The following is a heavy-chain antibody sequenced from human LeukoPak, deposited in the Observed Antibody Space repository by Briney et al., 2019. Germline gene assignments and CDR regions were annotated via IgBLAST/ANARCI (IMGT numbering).Heavy chain of an antibody. CDR3: ARLSSSSLRAFDI. D-gene: IGHD6-13*01. J-gene: IGHJ3*02. CDR1: TYSISSDYF. Sequence: SETLSLTCTVSTYSISSDYFWGWIRQPPGKGLEWIGSISHSGPTYYNPSLKSRVTISVNTSKNQFSLRLSSMTAADTAVYYCARLSSSSLRAFDIWGQGTMVTVSS. V-gene: IGHV4-38-2*02. CDR2: ISHSGPT.